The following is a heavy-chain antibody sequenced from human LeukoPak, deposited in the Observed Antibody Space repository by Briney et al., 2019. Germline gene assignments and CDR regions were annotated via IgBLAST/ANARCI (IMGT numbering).Heavy chain of an antibody. CDR1: GFTFSSYG. D-gene: IGHD1-26*01. Sequence: GGSLGLSCAASGFTFSSYGMHWVRQAPGKGLEWVAFIRYDGSNKYHADSVKGRFSISRDNSQKKVYLQMNNLRPEDTAVYYCAKAMTMGLFHYYYMDVWGKGTTVTVSS. CDR3: AKAMTMGLFHYYYMDV. V-gene: IGHV3-30*02. CDR2: IRYDGSNK. J-gene: IGHJ6*03.